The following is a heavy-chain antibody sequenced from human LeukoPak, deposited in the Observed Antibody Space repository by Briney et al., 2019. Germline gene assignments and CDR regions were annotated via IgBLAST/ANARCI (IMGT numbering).Heavy chain of an antibody. CDR2: IYYSGST. CDR3: ARGEGSGWYGNWFDP. Sequence: SETLSPTCTVSGGSISSGGYYWSWIRQHPGKGLEWIGYIYYSGSTYYNPSLKSRVTISVDTSKNQFSLKLSSVTAADTAVYYCARGEGSGWYGNWFDPWGQGTLVTVSS. D-gene: IGHD6-19*01. V-gene: IGHV4-31*03. CDR1: GGSISSGGYY. J-gene: IGHJ5*02.